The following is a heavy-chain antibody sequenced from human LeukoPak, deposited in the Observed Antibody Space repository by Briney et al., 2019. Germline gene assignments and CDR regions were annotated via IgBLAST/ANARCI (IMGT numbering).Heavy chain of an antibody. D-gene: IGHD2/OR15-2a*01. CDR1: GGSISSYY. CDR2: ISDIGSI. CDR3: AGHHPRNTVDF. V-gene: IGHV4-59*08. J-gene: IGHJ4*02. Sequence: ETLSPTCTVSGGSISSYYWSWIRQPPGKGLEWIAYISDIGSINYNPSLKSRVTISLDTSKNQFSLKLSSVTAADTAVYYCAGHHPRNTVDFWGQGTLVTVSS.